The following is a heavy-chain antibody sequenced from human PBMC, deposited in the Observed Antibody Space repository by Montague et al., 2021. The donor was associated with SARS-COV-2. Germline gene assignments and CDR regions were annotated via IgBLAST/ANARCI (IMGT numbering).Heavy chain of an antibody. CDR3: ARDPWRITIFGVVTRYGMDG. V-gene: IGHV4-61*01. D-gene: IGHD3-3*01. J-gene: IGHJ6*02. Sequence: SETLSLTCIVSGGSVSSGSSYWSWIRQPPGKGLDWIGYIYYSGSTSYXPSLKSRVTISVDTSKNQFSLKLSSVTAADTAVYYCARDPWRITIFGVVTRYGMDGGGQGTTVTVSS. CDR2: IYYSGST. CDR1: GGSVSSGSSY.